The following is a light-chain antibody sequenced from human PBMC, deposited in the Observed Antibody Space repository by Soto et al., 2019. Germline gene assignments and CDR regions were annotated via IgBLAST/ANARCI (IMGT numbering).Light chain of an antibody. Sequence: TQSPSTLSASIGDRVTLSCRASQTVSSRYLAWFQQKPGQAPRLLIYGASFRATGIPDRFSGSGSGTDFTLTISRLEPEDFAMYYCQQYGSSPPRTFGQGTKVEIK. CDR2: GAS. V-gene: IGKV3-20*01. CDR3: QQYGSSPPRT. J-gene: IGKJ1*01. CDR1: QTVSSRY.